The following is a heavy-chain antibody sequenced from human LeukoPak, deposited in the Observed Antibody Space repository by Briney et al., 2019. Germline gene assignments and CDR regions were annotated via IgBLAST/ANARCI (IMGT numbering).Heavy chain of an antibody. Sequence: SETLSLTCTVSGGSISSSSYYWGWIRHPPGKGLEWIVSIYYSGSNYYNPSLKSRVTISVDTYKNQFSLKLSSVTAADTAVYYCARHLTVYYFDYWGQGTLVTVSS. D-gene: IGHD4-17*01. CDR1: GGSISSSSYY. CDR2: IYYSGSN. J-gene: IGHJ4*02. CDR3: ARHLTVYYFDY. V-gene: IGHV4-39*01.